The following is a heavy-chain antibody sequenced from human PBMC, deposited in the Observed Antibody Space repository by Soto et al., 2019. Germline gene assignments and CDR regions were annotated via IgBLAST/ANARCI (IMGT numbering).Heavy chain of an antibody. J-gene: IGHJ4*02. D-gene: IGHD6-19*01. CDR2: MSYDGSKA. Sequence: GGSLRLSCAASGFTFSAHGMHWVRQAPGKGPEWVAVMSYDGSKAYYADSVKGRFTITRDNSKNMLYLQMNSLRTEDTAVYFCAKDLVVAGIGEIDYWGQGTLVTVSS. CDR1: GFTFSAHG. CDR3: AKDLVVAGIGEIDY. V-gene: IGHV3-30*18.